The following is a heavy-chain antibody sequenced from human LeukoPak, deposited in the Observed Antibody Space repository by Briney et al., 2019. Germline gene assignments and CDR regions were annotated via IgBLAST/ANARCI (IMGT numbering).Heavy chain of an antibody. CDR1: GGSISSSSYY. CDR3: ARRFAPSRNDAFDI. Sequence: SETLSLTCSVSGGSISSSSYYWVWIRQPPGKGLEWIGTIYYSGSTYYNPSLKSRVTISVDTSKNQFSLKLSSVTASDTAVYYCARRFAPSRNDAFDIWGQGTMVTVSS. D-gene: IGHD3-10*01. V-gene: IGHV4-39*01. CDR2: IYYSGST. J-gene: IGHJ3*02.